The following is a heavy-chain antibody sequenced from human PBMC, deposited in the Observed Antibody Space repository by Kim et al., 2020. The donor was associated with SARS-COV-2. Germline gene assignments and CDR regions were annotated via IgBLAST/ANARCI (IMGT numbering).Heavy chain of an antibody. CDR2: N. Sequence: NYYNPSLKSRVTIAVDTSKNQFSLKLSSVTAADTAVYYCARTTVTQTFDYWGQGTLVTVSS. D-gene: IGHD4-17*01. J-gene: IGHJ4*02. V-gene: IGHV4-39*07. CDR3: ARTTVTQTFDY.